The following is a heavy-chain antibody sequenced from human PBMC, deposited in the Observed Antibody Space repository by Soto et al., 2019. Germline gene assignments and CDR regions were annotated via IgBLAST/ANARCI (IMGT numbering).Heavy chain of an antibody. Sequence: GGSLRHSCAASGFTFSSYSMNWVRQAPGKGLEWVSYISSSSSTIYYADSVKGRFTISRDNAKNSLYLQMNSLRAEDTVVYYCARDPSYGSSWYYYFDYWGQGT. CDR3: ARDPSYGSSWYYYFDY. V-gene: IGHV3-48*01. CDR1: GFTFSSYS. J-gene: IGHJ4*02. CDR2: ISSSSSTI. D-gene: IGHD6-13*01.